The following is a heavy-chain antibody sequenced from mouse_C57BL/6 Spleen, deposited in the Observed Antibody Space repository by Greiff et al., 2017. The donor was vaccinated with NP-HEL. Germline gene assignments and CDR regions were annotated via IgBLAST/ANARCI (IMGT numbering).Heavy chain of an antibody. V-gene: IGHV1-64*01. Sequence: VQLQQPGAELVKPGASVKLSCKASGYTFTSSWMHWVKQRPGQGLEWIGMIHPNSGSTNYNEKFKSKAPLTVDKSSSTAYMQLSSLTSEDSAVYYCARYYYGSSYEDYFDYWGQGTTLTVSS. CDR3: ARYYYGSSYEDYFDY. CDR2: IHPNSGST. CDR1: GYTFTSSW. D-gene: IGHD1-1*01. J-gene: IGHJ2*01.